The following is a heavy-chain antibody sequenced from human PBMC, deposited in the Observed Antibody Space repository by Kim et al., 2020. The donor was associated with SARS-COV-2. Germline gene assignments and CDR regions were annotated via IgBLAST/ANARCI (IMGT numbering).Heavy chain of an antibody. Sequence: SVKVSCKASGGTFSSYAISWVRQAPGQGLEWMGGIIPIFGTANYAQKFQGRVTITADESTSTAYMELSSLRSEDTAVYYCARDRRPNYYDSSGYYYYFDYWGQGTLVTVSS. J-gene: IGHJ4*02. CDR1: GGTFSSYA. CDR2: IIPIFGTA. D-gene: IGHD3-22*01. V-gene: IGHV1-69*13. CDR3: ARDRRPNYYDSSGYYYYFDY.